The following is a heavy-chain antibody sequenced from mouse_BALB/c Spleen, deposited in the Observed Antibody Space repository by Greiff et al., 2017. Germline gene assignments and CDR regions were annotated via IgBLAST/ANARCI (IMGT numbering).Heavy chain of an antibody. J-gene: IGHJ3*01. Sequence: DVMLVESGGGLVQPGESLKLSCESNEYEFPSHDMSWVRKTPEKRLELVAAINSDGGSTYYPDTMERRFIISRDNAKNTLYLQMSSLRAEDTAMYYCARQGDRAAWFAYWGQGTLVTVSA. CDR1: EYEFPSHD. D-gene: IGHD3-3*01. CDR3: ARQGDRAAWFAY. CDR2: INSDGGST. V-gene: IGHV5-2*03.